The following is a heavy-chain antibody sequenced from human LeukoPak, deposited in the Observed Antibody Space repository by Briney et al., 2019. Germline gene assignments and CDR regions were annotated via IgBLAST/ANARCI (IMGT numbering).Heavy chain of an antibody. J-gene: IGHJ4*02. CDR2: IYYSGST. Sequence: SETLSLTCTVSGGSISSYYWSWIRQPPGKGLEWIGYIYYSGSTNYNPSLKRRVTISVDTSKNQFSLKLSSVTAADTAVYYCARDGGGEYYFDYWGQGTLVTVSS. CDR1: GGSISSYY. V-gene: IGHV4-59*01. D-gene: IGHD3-16*01. CDR3: ARDGGGEYYFDY.